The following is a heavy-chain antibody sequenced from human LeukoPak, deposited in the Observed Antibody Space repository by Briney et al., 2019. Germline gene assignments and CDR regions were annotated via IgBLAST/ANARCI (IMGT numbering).Heavy chain of an antibody. CDR1: GYTFTSYG. CDR2: INAGNGNT. V-gene: IGHV1-3*01. D-gene: IGHD5-12*01. J-gene: IGHJ3*02. CDR3: ARAPRLTRGYSGYDHKEGDI. Sequence: GASVKVSCKASGYTFTSYGMHWVRQAPGQRLEWMGWINAGNGNTKYSQNFQGRVTITRDTSASTAYMELSSLRSEDTAVYYCARAPRLTRGYSGYDHKEGDIWGQGTMVTVSS.